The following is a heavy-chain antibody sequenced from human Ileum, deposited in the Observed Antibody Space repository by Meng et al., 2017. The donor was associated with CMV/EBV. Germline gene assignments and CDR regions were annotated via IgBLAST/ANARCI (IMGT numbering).Heavy chain of an antibody. D-gene: IGHD3-16*01. CDR1: GDSITSFY. J-gene: IGHJ4*02. CDR2: IYHGGST. CDR3: ARGPGGFGDFNFDY. V-gene: IGHV4-4*07. Sequence: QGHLKGSGPGLVKPSETLSPTCTVSGDSITSFYWSWIRQPAGKALEWIGRIYHGGSTNYNPSLKSRVTLSVDTSKNQFSMRLTSVTAADTAVYYCARGPGGFGDFNFDYWGQGTLVTVSS.